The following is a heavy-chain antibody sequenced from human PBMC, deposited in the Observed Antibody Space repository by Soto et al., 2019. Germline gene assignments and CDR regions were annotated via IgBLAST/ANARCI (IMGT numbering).Heavy chain of an antibody. CDR2: LYHNGGT. CDR1: GGSVSSGSYY. V-gene: IGHV4-61*01. J-gene: IGHJ4*02. Sequence: SETLSLTCNVSGGSVSSGSYYWSWIRQPPGKGLEWIGCLYHNGGTNYSPSLKSRVTISRDMSENQFSLKLTPVTAADTAVYYCARVRVYDFLSGYPDYWGQGTLVTVSS. D-gene: IGHD3-3*01. CDR3: ARVRVYDFLSGYPDY.